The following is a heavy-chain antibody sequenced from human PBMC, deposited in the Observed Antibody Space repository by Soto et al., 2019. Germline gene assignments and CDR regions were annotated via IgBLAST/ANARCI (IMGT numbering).Heavy chain of an antibody. J-gene: IGHJ6*02. V-gene: IGHV3-49*04. D-gene: IGHD3-3*01. CDR1: GFTFSSYA. CDR3: TRDSGSTSFGVVIPYGMDV. CDR2: IRSKAYGGTT. Sequence: PGGSLRLSCAASGFTFSSYAMSWVRQAPGKGLEWVGFIRSKAYGGTTEYAASVKGRFTISRDDSKSIAYLQMNSLKTEDTAVYYCTRDSGSTSFGVVIPYGMDVWRQGTTVTVCS.